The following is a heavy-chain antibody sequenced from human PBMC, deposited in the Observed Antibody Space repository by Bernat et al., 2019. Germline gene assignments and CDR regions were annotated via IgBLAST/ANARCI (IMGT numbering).Heavy chain of an antibody. D-gene: IGHD5-12*01. CDR1: GYSFTSYW. J-gene: IGHJ5*02. Sequence: EVQLGQSGAEVKKPGESLRIACKGAGYSFTSYWIRWVRQMPGKGREWMGRIEPSDSSTNYSPSFHAHVTISADKSISTAYLQCSSLKASDTAMYYCASGYWFDPWGQGTLVTVSS. CDR2: IEPSDSST. CDR3: ASGYWFDP. V-gene: IGHV5-10-1*03.